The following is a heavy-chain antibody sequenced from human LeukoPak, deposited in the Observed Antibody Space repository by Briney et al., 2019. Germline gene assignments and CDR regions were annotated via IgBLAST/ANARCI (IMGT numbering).Heavy chain of an antibody. J-gene: IGHJ4*02. CDR1: GGSLSGTNW. D-gene: IGHD4-17*01. CDR3: ARNYGDNNFDY. CDR2: IYHSGST. Sequence: GTLSLTCAVSGGSLSGTNWWSWVRQPPGKGLEWIGEIYHSGSTNYNPSLKSRVTISVDKSKHQFSLKLTSVTAADTAVYYCARNYGDNNFDYWGQGTLVTVSS. V-gene: IGHV4-4*02.